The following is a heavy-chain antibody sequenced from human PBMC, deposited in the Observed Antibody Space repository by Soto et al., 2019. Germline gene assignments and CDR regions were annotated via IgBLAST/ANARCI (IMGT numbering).Heavy chain of an antibody. J-gene: IGHJ6*02. CDR1: GSSVNSSDYY. D-gene: IGHD2-2*02. Sequence: KTSETLSLTCTVSGSSVNSSDYYWNWIRQSPGKGLEWIGYVHYGGTYYYNPSLRSRVIISVDTSKNQFSLKVNSVTAADTAVYYCARDLCSSTSCYTPRTYFGMDVWGPGTTVTVSS. CDR2: VHYGGTY. CDR3: ARDLCSSTSCYTPRTYFGMDV. V-gene: IGHV4-30-4*01.